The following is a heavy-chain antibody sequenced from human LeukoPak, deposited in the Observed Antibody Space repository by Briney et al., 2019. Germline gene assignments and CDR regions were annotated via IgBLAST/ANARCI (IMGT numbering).Heavy chain of an antibody. CDR2: IRYNGSKK. V-gene: IGHV3-30*02. CDR3: AKDLFTLSRSSSTFDC. J-gene: IGHJ4*02. Sequence: RGSLRLSCAASGFTFSNYDMHWVRQAPGKGLEWVAFIRYNGSKKSYADSLKGRLTISRDNSKNTLYLQMNSLRAEDTAVYYCAKDLFTLSRSSSTFDCWGQGTLVTVSS. CDR1: GFTFSNYD. D-gene: IGHD6-13*01.